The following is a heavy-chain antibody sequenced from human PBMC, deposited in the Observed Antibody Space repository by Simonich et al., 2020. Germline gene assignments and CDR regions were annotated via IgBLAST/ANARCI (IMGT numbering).Heavy chain of an antibody. CDR2: IKQDGSGK. CDR1: GFTFSSYW. J-gene: IGHJ3*02. CDR3: AREGIAARDAFDI. D-gene: IGHD6-6*01. Sequence: EVQLVESWGGLVKPGGSLRLSCAASGFTFSSYWMSWVPQAPEEGLECVATIKQDGSGKYSVDSVKGRITISRDNAKNSLSLQMNSLRAEDTAVYYCAREGIAARDAFDIWGQGTMVTVSS. V-gene: IGHV3-7*01.